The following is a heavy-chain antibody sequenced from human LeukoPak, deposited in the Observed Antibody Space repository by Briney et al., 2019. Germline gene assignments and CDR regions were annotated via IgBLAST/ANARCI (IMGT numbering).Heavy chain of an antibody. CDR1: GFTVSSNY. CDR2: IYSGGNT. V-gene: IGHV3-53*01. Sequence: GGSLRLSCAASGFTVSSNYMSWVRQAPGKGLEWVSVIYSGGNTYYADSVKGRFTISRDNSKNTLYLQMNSLRAEDTAVYYCARVDQQLVQLHWGQGTLVTVSS. D-gene: IGHD6-13*01. CDR3: ARVDQQLVQLH. J-gene: IGHJ4*02.